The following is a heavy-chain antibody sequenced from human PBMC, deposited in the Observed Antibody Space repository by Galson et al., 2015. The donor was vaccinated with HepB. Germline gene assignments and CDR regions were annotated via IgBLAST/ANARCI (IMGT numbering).Heavy chain of an antibody. V-gene: IGHV3-66*01. Sequence: SLRLSCAASGFTVSSNYMSWVRQAPGKGLEWVSVIYSGGSTYYADSVKGRFTISRDNSRNTLYLQMNSLRAEDTAVYYCARAFSIAAAGTIWFDPWGQGTLVTVSS. CDR1: GFTVSSNY. CDR2: IYSGGST. D-gene: IGHD6-13*01. J-gene: IGHJ5*02. CDR3: ARAFSIAAAGTIWFDP.